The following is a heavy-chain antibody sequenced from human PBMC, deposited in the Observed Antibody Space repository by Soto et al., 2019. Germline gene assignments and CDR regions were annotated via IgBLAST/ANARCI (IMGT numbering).Heavy chain of an antibody. CDR2: IYPGDSDT. CDR3: ARPYGGNSPLFDY. J-gene: IGHJ4*01. CDR1: VYSFSIYW. V-gene: IGHV5-51*01. D-gene: IGHD2-21*02. Sequence: PGESLKISCIGSVYSFSIYWMGWVRQVPGKGLEWMGNIYPGDSDTRYNPSFQGHVTISIDKSINTAYLQWSSLRASDTAMYYCARPYGGNSPLFDYWGQGTLVTVSS.